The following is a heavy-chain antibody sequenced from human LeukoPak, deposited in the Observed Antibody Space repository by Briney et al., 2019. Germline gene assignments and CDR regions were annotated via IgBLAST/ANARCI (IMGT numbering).Heavy chain of an antibody. V-gene: IGHV1-46*01. CDR3: ARGRRLGYRSGGTCYRFDY. D-gene: IGHD2-15*01. Sequence: GASVKVSCKASGYTFTSYAISWVRQAPGQGLEWMGMINPRGGSTTYAQKFQGRVTMTKDMSTTTLYMELSSLRSEDTAFYYCARGRRLGYRSGGTCYRFDYWGQGTLVTVSS. CDR2: INPRGGST. CDR1: GYTFTSYA. J-gene: IGHJ4*02.